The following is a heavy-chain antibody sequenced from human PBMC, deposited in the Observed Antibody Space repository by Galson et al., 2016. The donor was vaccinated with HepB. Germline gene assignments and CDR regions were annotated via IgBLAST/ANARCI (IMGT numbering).Heavy chain of an antibody. CDR3: AKDVYTSGSEYGMDV. J-gene: IGHJ6*02. CDR1: GFFFSNYG. CDR2: VSYDGYSK. Sequence: SLRLSCAASGFFFSNYGMHWVRQAPGKGLAWVAVVSYDGYSKYYAESVKGRFTISRDNSKTTRYLQMNSLRVEDTAVYYCAKDVYTSGSEYGMDVWGQGTTVTVSS. D-gene: IGHD3-10*01. V-gene: IGHV3-30*18.